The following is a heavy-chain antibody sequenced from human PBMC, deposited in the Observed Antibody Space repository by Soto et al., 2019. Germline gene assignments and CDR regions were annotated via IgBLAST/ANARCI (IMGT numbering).Heavy chain of an antibody. CDR2: IIPIFGTA. CDR1: GGTFSSYA. CDR3: ARRDYYDSSGYYNWFDP. V-gene: IGHV1-69*01. Sequence: QVQLVQSGAEVKKPGSSVKVSCKASGGTFSSYAISWVRQVPGQGLEWMGGIIPIFGTANYAQKFQGRVTITADESTSTAYMELSSLRSEDTAVYYCARRDYYDSSGYYNWFDPWGQGTLVTVSS. D-gene: IGHD3-22*01. J-gene: IGHJ5*02.